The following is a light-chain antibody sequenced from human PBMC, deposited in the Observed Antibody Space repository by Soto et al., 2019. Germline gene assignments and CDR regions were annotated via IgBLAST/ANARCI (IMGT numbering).Light chain of an antibody. CDR3: QHYNSDPWT. J-gene: IGKJ1*01. V-gene: IGKV1-5*01. Sequence: DIEMTQSPSTLSASVGDRVTITCRASQTIRRWLAWYQQRPGKAPKVLIYDASTLESGVPARFSGSGSETEFTLTISSLQPEDSATYYCQHYNSDPWTFGQGTKVENK. CDR2: DAS. CDR1: QTIRRW.